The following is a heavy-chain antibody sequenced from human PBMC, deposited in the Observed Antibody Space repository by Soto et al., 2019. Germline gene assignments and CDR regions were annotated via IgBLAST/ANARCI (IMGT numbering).Heavy chain of an antibody. CDR1: GFTFSSYS. V-gene: IGHV3-48*02. D-gene: IGHD4-4*01. CDR2: ISSSSSTI. Sequence: EVQLVESGGGLVQPGGSRRLSCAASGFTFSSYSMNWVRQAPGKGLEWVSYISSSSSTIYYADSVKGRFTISRDNAKNSLYLQMNSLRDEDTAVYYCAREVYSNVALNWFDPWGQGTLVTVSS. J-gene: IGHJ5*02. CDR3: AREVYSNVALNWFDP.